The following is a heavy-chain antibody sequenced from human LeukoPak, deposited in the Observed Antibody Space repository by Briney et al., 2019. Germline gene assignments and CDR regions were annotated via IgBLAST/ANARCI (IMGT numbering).Heavy chain of an antibody. Sequence: AGGSLRLSCAASGFTFSSYSMNWVRQAPGKGLEWVSSISSSSSYIYYADSVKGRFTISRDNAKNSLYLQMNSLRAEDTAVYYCARDPPDYSNYYYYGMDVWGQGTTVTVSS. CDR1: GFTFSSYS. CDR3: ARDPPDYSNYYYYGMDV. D-gene: IGHD4-4*01. J-gene: IGHJ6*02. CDR2: ISSSSSYI. V-gene: IGHV3-21*01.